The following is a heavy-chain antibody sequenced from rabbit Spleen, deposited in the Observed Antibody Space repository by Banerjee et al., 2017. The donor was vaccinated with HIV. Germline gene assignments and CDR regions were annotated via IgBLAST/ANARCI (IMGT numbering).Heavy chain of an antibody. D-gene: IGHD1-1*01. CDR3: VRGASSSGYYNL. CDR1: GFDFTNYY. J-gene: IGHJ4*01. Sequence: QLTETGGGLVQPGGSLTLSCKASGFDFTNYYISWVRQAPGKGLEWIGYFDPVFGSTDYASWVNGRFTISSHNAQNTLYLQLNSLTVADTATYFCVRGASSSGYYNLWGQGTLVTVS. V-gene: IGHV1S7*01. CDR2: FDPVFGST.